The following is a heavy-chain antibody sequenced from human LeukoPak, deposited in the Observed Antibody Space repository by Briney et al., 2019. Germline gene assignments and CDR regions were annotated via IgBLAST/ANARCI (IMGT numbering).Heavy chain of an antibody. CDR3: AKARIVVVTPGAFDI. V-gene: IGHV3-23*01. D-gene: IGHD2-21*02. J-gene: IGHJ3*02. CDR2: ISGSSGST. CDR1: GFTFSSYA. Sequence: PGGSLRLSCAASGFTFSSYAMSWVRQAPGKGLEWVSAISGSSGSTYYADSVKGRFTISRDNSKNTLYLQMNSLRAEDTAVYYCAKARIVVVTPGAFDIWGQGTMVTVSS.